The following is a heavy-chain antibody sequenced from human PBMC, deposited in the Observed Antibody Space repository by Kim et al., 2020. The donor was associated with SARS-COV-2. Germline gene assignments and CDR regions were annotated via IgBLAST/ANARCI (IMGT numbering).Heavy chain of an antibody. Sequence: GGSLRLSCAASGFTFSSHWMHWVRQAPGKGLVWVSRINSDGTTTSYADSVKGRFTISRDNAKNTLYLQMNSLRAEDTAVYFFARRQFSSGWYYFNYWRQG. V-gene: IGHV3-74*01. CDR1: GFTFSSHW. CDR2: INSDGTTT. J-gene: IGHJ4*02. D-gene: IGHD6-19*01. CDR3: ARRQFSSGWYYFNY.